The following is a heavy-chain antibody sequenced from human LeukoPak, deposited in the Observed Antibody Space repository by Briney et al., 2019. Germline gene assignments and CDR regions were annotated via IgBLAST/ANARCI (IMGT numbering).Heavy chain of an antibody. J-gene: IGHJ4*02. V-gene: IGHV3-30*02. CDR1: GFTFSSYG. CDR3: AKMGDIVVVPAAILEGDDDY. Sequence: GGSLRLSCAASGFTFSSYGMHWVPQAPGKGLEWVAFIRYDGSNKYYADSVKGRFTISRDNSKNTLYLQMNSLRAEDTAVYYCAKMGDIVVVPAAILEGDDDYWGRGTLVTVSS. CDR2: IRYDGSNK. D-gene: IGHD2-2*02.